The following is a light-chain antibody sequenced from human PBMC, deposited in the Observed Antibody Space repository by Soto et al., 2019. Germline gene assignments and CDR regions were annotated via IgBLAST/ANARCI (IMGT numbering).Light chain of an antibody. CDR2: GAS. J-gene: IGKJ1*01. Sequence: EILMAQSPATLSVSPGARGTLSCRASQSVSSNLAWYQQRPGQPPRLLIYGASARATGIPSRFSGSVSGTEFTLTISSLQSEDFAVYYCQQYNNWPRTFGQGTKVDIK. CDR1: QSVSSN. CDR3: QQYNNWPRT. V-gene: IGKV3-15*01.